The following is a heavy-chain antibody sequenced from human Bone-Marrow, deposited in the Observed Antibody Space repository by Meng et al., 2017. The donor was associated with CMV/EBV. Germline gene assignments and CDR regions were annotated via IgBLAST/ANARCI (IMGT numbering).Heavy chain of an antibody. J-gene: IGHJ5*02. CDR1: GRSFSDYY. Sequence: TLSLPCAVYGRSFSDYYWSWIRQPPGKGLEWIGEINHSGSTNYNPSLKSRVTISVDTSKNQFSLNLNSVTATDTAVYYCARHTIAFDPWGQGNLVTVSS. V-gene: IGHV4-34*01. CDR2: INHSGST. D-gene: IGHD3-10*01. CDR3: ARHTIAFDP.